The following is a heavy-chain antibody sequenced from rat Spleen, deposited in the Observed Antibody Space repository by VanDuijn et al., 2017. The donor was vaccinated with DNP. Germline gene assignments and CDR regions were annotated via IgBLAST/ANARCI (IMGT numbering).Heavy chain of an antibody. J-gene: IGHJ2*01. Sequence: EVQLVESGGGLVQPGRSLQLSCAASGFTFSDYNMAWVRQAPTKGLEWVAYIGSDGYAPYYGDSVKGRFAISRDNAKSTLYLQMNSLRSEDMATYYCIRWNSGHFDYWGQGVMVTVSS. CDR3: IRWNSGHFDY. V-gene: IGHV5-22*01. CDR1: GFTFSDYN. D-gene: IGHD4-3*01. CDR2: IGSDGYAP.